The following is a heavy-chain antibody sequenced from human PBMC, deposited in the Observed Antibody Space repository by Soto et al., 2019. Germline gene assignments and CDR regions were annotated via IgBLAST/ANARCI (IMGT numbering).Heavy chain of an antibody. V-gene: IGHV4-61*01. Sequence: QVQLQESGPGLVKPSETLSLTCTVSGGSVSSGSYYWSWIRQPPGKGLEWIGYIYYSGSTNYNPPLRSRVTVSVDTSKNQFSLKLSSVTAADTAVYYCARTHNYGDYGYWGQGTLVTVSS. CDR1: GGSVSSGSYY. CDR2: IYYSGST. CDR3: ARTHNYGDYGY. D-gene: IGHD4-17*01. J-gene: IGHJ4*02.